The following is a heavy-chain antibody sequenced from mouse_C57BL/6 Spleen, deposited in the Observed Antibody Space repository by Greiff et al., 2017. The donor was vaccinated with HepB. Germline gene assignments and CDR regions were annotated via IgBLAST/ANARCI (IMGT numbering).Heavy chain of an antibody. J-gene: IGHJ4*01. CDR1: GFTFSDYG. CDR3: ARGGTEYAMDY. V-gene: IGHV5-17*01. CDR2: ISSGSSTI. Sequence: EVMLVESGGGLVKPGGSLKLSCAASGFTFSDYGMHWVRQAPEKGLEWVAYISSGSSTIYYADTVKGRFTISRDNAKNTLFLQMTSLRSEDTAMYYCARGGTEYAMDYWGQGTSVTVSS. D-gene: IGHD3-3*01.